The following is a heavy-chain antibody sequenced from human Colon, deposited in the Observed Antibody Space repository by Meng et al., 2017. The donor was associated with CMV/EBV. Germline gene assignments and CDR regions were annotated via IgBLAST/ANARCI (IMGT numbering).Heavy chain of an antibody. J-gene: IGHJ4*02. Sequence: SETLSLTCAVYRGSFSDYSWNWIRQSPGKGLEWIGEINHIGTTRSHPSLKSRVIISSDTSKNQFYLNLTSVTAADTAVYYCARGWVQFWQRPFDFWGQGTLVTVSS. CDR2: INHIGTT. V-gene: IGHV4-34*01. CDR3: ARGWVQFWQRPFDF. CDR1: RGSFSDYS. D-gene: IGHD3-3*02.